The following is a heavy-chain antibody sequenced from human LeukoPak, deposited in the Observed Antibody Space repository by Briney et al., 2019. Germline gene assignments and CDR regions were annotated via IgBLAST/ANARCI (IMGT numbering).Heavy chain of an antibody. CDR1: GASISSYY. D-gene: IGHD5-12*01. CDR2: IDSTGST. CDR3: ARERVDIMTTTRYYSDF. V-gene: IGHV4-4*07. J-gene: IGHJ4*02. Sequence: SETLSLTCSVFGASISSYYWNWIRQPAGKGLEWIGRIDSTGSTHYIPSLKSRVTMSLDTSKNQFSLRLTSVTAADTAVYYCARERVDIMTTTRYYSDFWGQGILVTVSS.